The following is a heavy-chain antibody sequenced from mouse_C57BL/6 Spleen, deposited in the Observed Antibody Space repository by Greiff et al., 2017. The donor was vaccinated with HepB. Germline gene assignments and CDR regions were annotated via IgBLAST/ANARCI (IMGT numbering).Heavy chain of an antibody. Sequence: EVMLVESGAELVKPGASVKLSCTASGFNIKDYYMHWVKQRTEQGLEWIGRIDPEDGETKYAPKFQGMATIPADTSSNTAYLQLSSLTSEDTAVYYCARQDGYDPYWYFDVWGTGTTVTVSS. CDR3: ARQDGYDPYWYFDV. D-gene: IGHD2-2*01. CDR1: GFNIKDYY. CDR2: IDPEDGET. J-gene: IGHJ1*03. V-gene: IGHV14-2*01.